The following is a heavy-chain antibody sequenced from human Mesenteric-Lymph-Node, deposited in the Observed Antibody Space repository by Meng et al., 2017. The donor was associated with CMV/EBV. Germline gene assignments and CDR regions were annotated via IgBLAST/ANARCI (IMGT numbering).Heavy chain of an antibody. CDR2: IMSDDTGA. V-gene: IGHV3-74*01. J-gene: IGHJ3*02. CDR3: ATGLMSAFEI. Sequence: GESLKISCAASGFSFSRYWMHWVRPAPGKGLVWVSRIMSDDTGAISADSVEGRFTISRDNAKNTIYLQMNSLRVEDTAVYYCATGLMSAFEIWGQGTMVTVSS. D-gene: IGHD2-8*01. CDR1: GFSFSRYW.